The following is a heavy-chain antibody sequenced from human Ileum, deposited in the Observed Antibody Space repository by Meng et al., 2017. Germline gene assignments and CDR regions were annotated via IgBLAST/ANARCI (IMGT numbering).Heavy chain of an antibody. Sequence: VQRRPSGPGLVKPAPTLSPTCAISGDSVSSDSGAWNWIRQSPSRGLEWLGRTFYRSKWNDDFAESVKSRITITTDTSKNQFSLQLNSVTPEDTAVYYCARGWYSSGFHSWGQGTLVTVSS. CDR3: ARGWYSSGFHS. V-gene: IGHV6-1*01. CDR2: TFYRSKWND. CDR1: GDSVSSDSGA. D-gene: IGHD6-19*01. J-gene: IGHJ4*02.